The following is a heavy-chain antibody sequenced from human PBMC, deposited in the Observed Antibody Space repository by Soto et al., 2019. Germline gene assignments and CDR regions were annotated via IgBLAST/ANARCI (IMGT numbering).Heavy chain of an antibody. J-gene: IGHJ5*02. D-gene: IGHD5-12*01. Sequence: SETLSLTCTVSGGSIRGYYWSWIRQPPGKGLEWIGYIYYSGSTNYNPSLKSRVTISVDTSKNQFSLKLSSVTAADTAVYYCARDPIGYGGWFDPWGQGTLVTVSS. CDR3: ARDPIGYGGWFDP. CDR2: IYYSGST. CDR1: GGSIRGYY. V-gene: IGHV4-59*01.